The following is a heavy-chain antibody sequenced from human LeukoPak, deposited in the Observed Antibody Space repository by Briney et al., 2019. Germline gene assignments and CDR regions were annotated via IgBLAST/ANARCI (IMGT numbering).Heavy chain of an antibody. V-gene: IGHV1-69*08. D-gene: IGHD1-26*01. CDR3: TRVNLRGSQYNWFDP. CDR1: GGTFRSHI. J-gene: IGHJ5*02. Sequence: SVKVSCKTFGGTFRSHIFRWVRQAPGQGLEWMGKITPIIDSAKYSQKFRDRLTITGDSSTGTAYMELSSLTPEDTALYYCTRVNLRGSQYNWFDPWGQGTLVIVSS. CDR2: ITPIIDSA.